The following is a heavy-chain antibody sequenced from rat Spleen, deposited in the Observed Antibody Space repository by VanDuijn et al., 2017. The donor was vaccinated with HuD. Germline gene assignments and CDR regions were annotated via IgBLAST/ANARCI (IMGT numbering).Heavy chain of an antibody. Sequence: EVQLQESGPGLVKPSQSFSLTCSVTGYSITSSYRWNWIRKFPGNGLEWMGYINSAGNTNYNPSLKSRISITRDTSKNQFFLRVNFVITEGTATYYCARSEESTYISFDHWGQGVMVTVSS. V-gene: IGHV3-3*01. J-gene: IGHJ2*01. CDR3: ARSEESTYISFDH. D-gene: IGHD1-2*01. CDR2: INSAGNT. CDR1: GYSITSSYR.